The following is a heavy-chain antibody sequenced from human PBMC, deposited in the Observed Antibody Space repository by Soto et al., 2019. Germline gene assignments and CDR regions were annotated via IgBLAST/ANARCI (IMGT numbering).Heavy chain of an antibody. CDR2: INAGNWNT. Sequence: ASVKVSCKASGYTFSNFAMHWVRQASGQRLEWMGWINAGNWNTKYSQKFQGRVTITRDTSASTAYMELSSLRSDDTAVYYCACDEGYTIPFGWFDPWGQGTLVTVSS. D-gene: IGHD1-1*01. V-gene: IGHV1-3*01. J-gene: IGHJ5*02. CDR1: GYTFSNFA. CDR3: ACDEGYTIPFGWFDP.